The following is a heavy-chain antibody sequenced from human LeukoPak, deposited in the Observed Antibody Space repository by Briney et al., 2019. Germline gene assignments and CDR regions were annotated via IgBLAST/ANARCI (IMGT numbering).Heavy chain of an antibody. D-gene: IGHD3-10*01. Sequence: GGSLRLSCAASGFTFSSYGMHWVRQAPGKGLEWVAFIRYDGSNKYYADSVKGRFTISRDNSKNTLYLQMNSLRAEDTAVYYCAKVYNSGSYYNPSPFDYWGQGTLVTVSS. CDR2: IRYDGSNK. CDR1: GFTFSSYG. J-gene: IGHJ4*02. CDR3: AKVYNSGSYYNPSPFDY. V-gene: IGHV3-30*02.